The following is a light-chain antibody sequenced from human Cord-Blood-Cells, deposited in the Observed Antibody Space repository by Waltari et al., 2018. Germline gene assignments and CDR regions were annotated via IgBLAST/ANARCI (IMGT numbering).Light chain of an antibody. V-gene: IGKV3-20*01. CDR3: QQYGSSPPIT. J-gene: IGKJ5*01. CDR1: QSVSSSY. Sequence: EIVLTQSPGTLSLSPGERATLSCRASQSVSSSYLAWYQQKHGQAPSILIYGASSRATGIPDRFSGSGSGTDFTLTISRLEPEDFAVYYCQQYGSSPPITFGQGTRLEIK. CDR2: GAS.